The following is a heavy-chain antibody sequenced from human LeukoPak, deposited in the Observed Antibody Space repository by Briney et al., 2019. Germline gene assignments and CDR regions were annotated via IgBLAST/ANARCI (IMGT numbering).Heavy chain of an antibody. V-gene: IGHV1-46*01. CDR3: ARDPGGWYGDAYFDY. CDR1: GYTFTSYY. Sequence: ASVKVSCKASGYTFTSYYMHWVRQAPGQGLEWMGIISPSGGSTSYAQKFQGRVTMTRDMSTSTVYMELSSLRSEDTAVYYCARDPGGWYGDAYFDYWGQGTLVTVSS. J-gene: IGHJ4*02. CDR2: ISPSGGST. D-gene: IGHD6-19*01.